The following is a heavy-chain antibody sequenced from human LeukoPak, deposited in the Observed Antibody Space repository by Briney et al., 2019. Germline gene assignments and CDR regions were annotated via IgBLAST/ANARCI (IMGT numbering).Heavy chain of an antibody. CDR2: MNPNSGNT. CDR1: XYTFTSYD. J-gene: IGHJ4*02. Sequence: XKASXYTFTSYDINWVRQATGQGIEGMGWMNPNSGNTGYAQKFQGRVTITRNTSISTAYMELSSLRSEDTAVYYCATRYCTNGVCFVDYWGQGTLVTVSS. CDR3: ATRYCTNGVCFVDY. D-gene: IGHD2-8*01. V-gene: IGHV1-8*01.